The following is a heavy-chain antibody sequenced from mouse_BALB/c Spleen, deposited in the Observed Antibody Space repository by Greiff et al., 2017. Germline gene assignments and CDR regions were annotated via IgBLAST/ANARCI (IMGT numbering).Heavy chain of an antibody. D-gene: IGHD2-1*01. CDR1: GYTFTSYW. CDR3: ARSGGNYPYYFDY. J-gene: IGHJ2*01. Sequence: QVQLQQSGPELVKPGASVKMSCKASGYTFTSYWMHRVKQRPGQGLEWIGYINPSTGYTEYNQKFKDKATLTADKSSSTAYMQLSSLTSEDSAVYYCARSGGNYPYYFDYWGQGTTLTVSS. V-gene: IGHV1S26*01. CDR2: INPSTGYT.